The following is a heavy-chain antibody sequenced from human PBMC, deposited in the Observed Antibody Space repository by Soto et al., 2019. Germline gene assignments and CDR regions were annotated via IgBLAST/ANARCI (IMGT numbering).Heavy chain of an antibody. D-gene: IGHD1-26*01. Sequence: GGSLRLSCAASGFTFSSYGMHWFRHSPGKGLEWVAVISYDGSNKYYADSVKGRFTISRDNSKNTLYLQMNSLRAEDTAVYYCAKDRGAYRYYGMDVWGQGTTVTVSS. CDR3: AKDRGAYRYYGMDV. CDR1: GFTFSSYG. V-gene: IGHV3-30*18. CDR2: ISYDGSNK. J-gene: IGHJ6*02.